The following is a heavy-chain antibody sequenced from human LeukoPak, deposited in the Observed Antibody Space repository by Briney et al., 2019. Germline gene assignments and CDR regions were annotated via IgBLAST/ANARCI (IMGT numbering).Heavy chain of an antibody. CDR1: GFTFSDYY. D-gene: IGHD3-22*01. Sequence: GGSLRLSCAASGFTFSDYYMSWIRQAPGKGLEWVSYISSSGSTIYYADSVKGRFTISRDNSKNTLYLQMNSLRAEDTAVYYCAKLESNPNMYYDSSGYYEGYFDLWGRGTLVTVSS. J-gene: IGHJ2*01. CDR2: ISSSGSTI. V-gene: IGHV3-11*01. CDR3: AKLESNPNMYYDSSGYYEGYFDL.